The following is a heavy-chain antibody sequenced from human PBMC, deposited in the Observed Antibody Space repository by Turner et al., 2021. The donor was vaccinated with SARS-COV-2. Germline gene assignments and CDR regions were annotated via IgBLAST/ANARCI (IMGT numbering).Heavy chain of an antibody. D-gene: IGHD4-4*01. CDR3: AREGYSGHFDH. Sequence: QVHLVQSGAEVKTTGSAVTVSCKVSGDKFSTNGISWVRQAPGKGLEWMGGVVPIFGKSNYAQKFQGRVTITADELTTTAYMELSRLTSEDTAVYFCAREGYSGHFDHWGQGTLVTVSS. CDR2: VVPIFGKS. V-gene: IGHV1-69*01. J-gene: IGHJ4*02. CDR1: GDKFSTNG.